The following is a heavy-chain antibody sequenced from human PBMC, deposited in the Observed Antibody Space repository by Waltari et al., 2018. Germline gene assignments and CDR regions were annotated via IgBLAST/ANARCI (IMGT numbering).Heavy chain of an antibody. CDR3: AINYYDSSGYRSDAFDI. J-gene: IGHJ3*02. Sequence: QVQLVQSGAEVKKPGSSVKVSCKASGGTFSSYAISWVRQAPGQGLEWMGGSNPNYGTANYAKKLQGRDTITADESTSTAYMELSSLRSEDTAVYYCAINYYDSSGYRSDAFDIWGQGTMVTVSS. CDR2: SNPNYGTA. CDR1: GGTFSSYA. D-gene: IGHD3-22*01. V-gene: IGHV1-69*01.